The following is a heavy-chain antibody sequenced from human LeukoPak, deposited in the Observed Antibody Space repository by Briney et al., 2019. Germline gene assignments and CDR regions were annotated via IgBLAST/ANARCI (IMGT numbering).Heavy chain of an antibody. CDR1: GFTFSSYG. D-gene: IGHD3-22*01. V-gene: IGHV3-33*01. CDR2: IWYDGSNK. Sequence: GRSLRLSCAASGFTFSSYGMHWVRQAPGKGLEWVAVIWYDGSNKYYADSVKGRFTISRDSSKNTLYLQMNSLRAEDTAVYYCARGSPTDYYDSSGYYYDYWGQGTLVTVSS. CDR3: ARGSPTDYYDSSGYYYDY. J-gene: IGHJ4*02.